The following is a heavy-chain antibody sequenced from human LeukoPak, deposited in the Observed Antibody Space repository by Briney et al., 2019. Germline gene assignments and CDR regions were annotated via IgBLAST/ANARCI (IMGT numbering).Heavy chain of an antibody. V-gene: IGHV3-9*03. D-gene: IGHD3-10*01. J-gene: IGHJ4*02. Sequence: PGGSLRLSCAASGFTFDDYAMHWVRQAPGKGLEWVSGISWNSGSIGYADSVKGRFTISRDNAKNSLYLQMNSLRAEDMALYYCAKDLLRFGELLNAFDYWGQGTLVTVSS. CDR3: AKDLLRFGELLNAFDY. CDR1: GFTFDDYA. CDR2: ISWNSGSI.